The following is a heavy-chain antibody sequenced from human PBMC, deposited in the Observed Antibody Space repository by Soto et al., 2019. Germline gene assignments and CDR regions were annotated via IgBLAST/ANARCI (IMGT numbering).Heavy chain of an antibody. CDR1: GYTFTYRY. D-gene: IGHD1-26*01. Sequence: QMQLVQSGAEVKKTGSSVKVSCKASGYTFTYRYLHWVRQAPGQALEWMGWITPFNGNTNYAQKFQDRVTITRDRSMSTAYMELSSLRSEDTAMYYCASSSGSYGWGYFDYWGQETLVTVSS. V-gene: IGHV1-45*02. CDR3: ASSSGSYGWGYFDY. J-gene: IGHJ4*02. CDR2: ITPFNGNT.